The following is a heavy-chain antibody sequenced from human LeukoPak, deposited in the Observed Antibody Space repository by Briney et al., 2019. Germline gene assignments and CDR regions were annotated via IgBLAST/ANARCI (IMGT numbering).Heavy chain of an antibody. CDR3: ARDSAARSDL. D-gene: IGHD2-15*01. V-gene: IGHV4-59*11. J-gene: IGHJ2*01. CDR2: IYANNGGT. CDR1: GGSISGHH. Sequence: SETLSLTCTVSGGSISGHHWSWIRQPPGKGLEWIGYIYANNGGTAYNPSLKSRATISVDTSKNQFSLHLNAVTAADTAVYYCARDSAARSDLRGRGTLVTVAS.